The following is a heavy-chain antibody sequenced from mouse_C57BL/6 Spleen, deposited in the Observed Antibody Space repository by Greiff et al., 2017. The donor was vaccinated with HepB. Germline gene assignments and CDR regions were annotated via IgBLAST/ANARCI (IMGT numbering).Heavy chain of an antibody. Sequence: VQLKQSGPGLVKPSQSLSLTCSVTGYSITSGYYWNWIRQFPGNKLEWMGYISYDGSNNYNPSLKNRISITRDTSKNQFFLKLNSVTTEDTATYYCARGGSRYWYFDVWGTGTTVTVSS. CDR2: ISYDGSN. CDR3: ARGGSRYWYFDV. CDR1: GYSITSGYY. D-gene: IGHD1-1*01. V-gene: IGHV3-6*01. J-gene: IGHJ1*03.